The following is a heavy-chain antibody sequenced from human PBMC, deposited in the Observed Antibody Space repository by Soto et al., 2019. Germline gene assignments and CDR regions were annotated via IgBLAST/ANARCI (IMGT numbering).Heavy chain of an antibody. CDR1: GFTFSSYA. V-gene: IGHV3-23*01. CDR2: MSGSGGYT. CDR3: ATFRFCTSTSCYEREGGF. Sequence: EVQLLESGGGLVQPGGSLRLSCAASGFTFSSYAMSWVRQAPGKGLEWVSTMSGSGGYTYYADSVEGRFAISRDKSQNTLYLQMADLGAEDTAVYYCATFRFCTSTSCYEREGGFWGQGTLVTVSS. D-gene: IGHD2-2*01. J-gene: IGHJ4*02.